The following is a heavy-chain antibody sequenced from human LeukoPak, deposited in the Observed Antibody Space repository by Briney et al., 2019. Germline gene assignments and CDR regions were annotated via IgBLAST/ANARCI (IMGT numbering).Heavy chain of an antibody. CDR1: GGSISSGDYY. J-gene: IGHJ6*03. V-gene: IGHV4-30-4*08. D-gene: IGHD3-10*01. CDR3: ARLWFGEVPPLYYYYYMDV. CDR2: IYYSGST. Sequence: SETLSLTCTVSGGSISSGDYYWSWIRQPPGKGLEWIGYIYYSGSTYYNPSLKSRVTISVDTSKNQFSLKLSSVTAADTAVYYCARLWFGEVPPLYYYYYMDVWGKGTTVTVSS.